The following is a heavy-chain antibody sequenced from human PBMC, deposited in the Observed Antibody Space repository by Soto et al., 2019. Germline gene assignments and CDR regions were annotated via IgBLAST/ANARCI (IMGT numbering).Heavy chain of an antibody. J-gene: IGHJ4*02. D-gene: IGHD3-22*01. CDR1: GGSISSGGYY. V-gene: IGHV4-30-4*01. CDR2: IYYSGST. Sequence: PSETLSLTCTVSGGSISSGGYYWSWIRQPPGKGLEWIGYIYYSGSTYYNPSLKSRVTISVDTSKNQFSLKLSSVTAADTAVYYCARAGRTYYYDSSGYRAAQFDYWGQGTLVTVSS. CDR3: ARAGRTYYYDSSGYRAAQFDY.